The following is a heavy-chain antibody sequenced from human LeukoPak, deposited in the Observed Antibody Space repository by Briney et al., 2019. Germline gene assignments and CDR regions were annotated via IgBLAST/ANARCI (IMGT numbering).Heavy chain of an antibody. Sequence: GGSLRLSCAASGFTFSSYAMSWVRQAPGKGLEWVSSISSSSSYIYYADSVKGRFTISRDNAKNSLYLQMNSLRAEDTAVYYCARDAGYSSRRGAFDIWGQGTMVTVSS. CDR1: GFTFSSYA. J-gene: IGHJ3*02. D-gene: IGHD6-13*01. V-gene: IGHV3-21*01. CDR2: ISSSSSYI. CDR3: ARDAGYSSRRGAFDI.